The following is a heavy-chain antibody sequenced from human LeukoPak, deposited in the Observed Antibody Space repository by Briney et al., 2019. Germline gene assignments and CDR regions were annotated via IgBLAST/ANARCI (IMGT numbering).Heavy chain of an antibody. Sequence: SQTLSLTCAISGDSVSSNSAAWNWIRQSPSRGLEWLGRTHYRSKWYNDYAVSVKSRITINPDTSKDQFSLQLNSVTPEDTAVYYCARDLGDYDFWSGYYSRGNYFDYWGQGTLVTVSS. CDR3: ARDLGDYDFWSGYYSRGNYFDY. J-gene: IGHJ4*02. D-gene: IGHD3-3*01. V-gene: IGHV6-1*01. CDR1: GDSVSSNSAA. CDR2: THYRSKWYN.